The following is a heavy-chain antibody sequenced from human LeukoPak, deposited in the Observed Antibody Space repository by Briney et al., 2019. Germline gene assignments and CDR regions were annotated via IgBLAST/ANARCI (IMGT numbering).Heavy chain of an antibody. Sequence: GGSLRLSCAASGFTFSSYGMHWVRQAPGKGLEWVAVIWYDGSNKYYADSVKGRFTISRDNSKNTLYLQMNSLRAEDTAVYYCVRAHQLVLLAFEYWGQGTLVTVSS. CDR2: IWYDGSNK. CDR3: VRAHQLVLLAFEY. V-gene: IGHV3-33*01. CDR1: GFTFSSYG. J-gene: IGHJ4*02. D-gene: IGHD6-13*01.